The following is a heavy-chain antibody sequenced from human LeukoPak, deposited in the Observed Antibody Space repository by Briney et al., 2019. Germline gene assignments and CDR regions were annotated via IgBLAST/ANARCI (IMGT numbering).Heavy chain of an antibody. CDR2: INSDGSST. CDR1: GFTFSSFW. D-gene: IGHD3-16*01. Sequence: PGGSLRLSCAASGFTFSSFWMHWVRQAPGKGLVWVSRINSDGSSTTYADSVKGRFTISRHNAKNTLYLQINSLRGEDTAVYYCTRGGGYFDYWGQGTLVTVSS. V-gene: IGHV3-74*01. CDR3: TRGGGYFDY. J-gene: IGHJ4*02.